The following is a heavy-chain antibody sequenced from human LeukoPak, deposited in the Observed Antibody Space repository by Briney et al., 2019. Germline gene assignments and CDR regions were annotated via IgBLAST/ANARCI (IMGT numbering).Heavy chain of an antibody. CDR1: GVSISSSSYY. CDR3: ARRGTSSSWAHFDY. D-gene: IGHD6-13*01. Sequence: PSETLSLTCTVSGVSISSSSYYWGWIRQPPGKGLEWIGSIYYSGSTYYNPSLKSRVTISVDTSKNQFSLKLSSVTAADTAVYYCARRGTSSSWAHFDYWGQGTLVTVSS. CDR2: IYYSGST. J-gene: IGHJ4*02. V-gene: IGHV4-39*01.